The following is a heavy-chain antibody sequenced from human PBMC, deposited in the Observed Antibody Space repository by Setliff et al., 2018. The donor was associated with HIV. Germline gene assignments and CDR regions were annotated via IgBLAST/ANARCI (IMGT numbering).Heavy chain of an antibody. J-gene: IGHJ5*02. CDR2: IYHDGST. V-gene: IGHV4-38-2*02. Sequence: SETLSLTCSVSGYSITNGYYWGWVRQPPGKGLEWVGSIYHDGSTYYNPSLRSRVTISVDTSKNQFSLKLSSVTAADTAVYYCARYYGSGTYHRWFDPWGQGTPVTVSS. D-gene: IGHD3-10*01. CDR3: ARYYGSGTYHRWFDP. CDR1: GYSITNGYY.